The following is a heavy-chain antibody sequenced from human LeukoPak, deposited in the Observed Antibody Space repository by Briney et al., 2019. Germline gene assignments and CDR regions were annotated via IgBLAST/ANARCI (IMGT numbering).Heavy chain of an antibody. CDR3: ARRTQIAAAGMAFDY. D-gene: IGHD6-13*01. CDR2: NYYGGST. Sequence: KPSETLSLTCTVSGGSISSYYWSWIRQPPGKGLEWIGYNYYGGSTNYNPSLKSRVTISVDTSKNQFSLKLSSVTAADTAVYYCARRTQIAAAGMAFDYWGQGTLVTVSS. CDR1: GGSISSYY. J-gene: IGHJ4*02. V-gene: IGHV4-59*08.